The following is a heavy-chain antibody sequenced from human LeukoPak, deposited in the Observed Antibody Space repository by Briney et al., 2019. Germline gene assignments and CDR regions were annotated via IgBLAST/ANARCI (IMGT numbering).Heavy chain of an antibody. Sequence: GRSLRLSCAASGFTFSSYGMHWVRQAPGKGLEWVAVIWYDGSNKYCADSVKGRFTISRDNSKNTLYLQMNSLRAEDTAVYYCAREYSSSGYYYGMDVWGQGTTVTVSS. CDR2: IWYDGSNK. D-gene: IGHD6-6*01. CDR3: AREYSSSGYYYGMDV. V-gene: IGHV3-33*01. CDR1: GFTFSSYG. J-gene: IGHJ6*02.